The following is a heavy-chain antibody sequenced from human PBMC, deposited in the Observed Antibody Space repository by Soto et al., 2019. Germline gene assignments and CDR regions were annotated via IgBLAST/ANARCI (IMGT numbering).Heavy chain of an antibody. J-gene: IGHJ6*02. CDR3: ARDPRIAEQLVLFGSPNYYGMDV. V-gene: IGHV3-30-3*01. Sequence: GGSLRLSCAASGFTFSSYAMHWVRQAPGKGLEWVAVISYDGSNKYYADSVKGRFTISRDNSKNTLYLQMNSLRAEDTAVYYCARDPRIAEQLVLFGSPNYYGMDVWGQGTTVTVSS. CDR2: ISYDGSNK. CDR1: GFTFSSYA. D-gene: IGHD6-13*01.